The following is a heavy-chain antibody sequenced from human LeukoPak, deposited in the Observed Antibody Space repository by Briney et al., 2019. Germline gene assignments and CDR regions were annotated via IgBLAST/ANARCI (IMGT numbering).Heavy chain of an antibody. V-gene: IGHV4-59*08. D-gene: IGHD4-17*01. J-gene: IGHJ6*02. CDR1: GGSISSYF. CDR2: IYYTGST. Sequence: SETLSLTCTVSGGSISSYFWSWIRQPPGKGLEWIGFIYYTGSTNYNPSLKSRVTISVDTSKKQFSLKLSSVTAADTAVYYCARTTVTTRNKNYYYTMDVWGQGTTVTVSS. CDR3: ARTTVTTRNKNYYYTMDV.